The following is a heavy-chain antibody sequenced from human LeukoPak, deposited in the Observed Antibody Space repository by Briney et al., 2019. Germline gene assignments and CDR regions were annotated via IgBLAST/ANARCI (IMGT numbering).Heavy chain of an antibody. V-gene: IGHV4-4*08. CDR2: IQDSGIP. D-gene: IGHD2-15*01. Sequence: PSETLSLICNVSGDSVSSGYWSWIRQSQGKGLEWIGFIQDSGIPDYNPSLKRRLLMSVDTSKNQFSLNLRSVTAADTAVYYCAGRGHRYSRDWGQGILVTISS. CDR3: AGRGHRYSRD. CDR1: GDSVSSGY. J-gene: IGHJ1*01.